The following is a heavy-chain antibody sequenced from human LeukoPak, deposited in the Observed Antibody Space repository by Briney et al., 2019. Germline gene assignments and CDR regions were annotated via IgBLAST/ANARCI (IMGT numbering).Heavy chain of an antibody. Sequence: SETLSLTCTVSGGSISAFYWSWIRQPAGKGLEWIGRIYTSGSTNYNPSLKSRVTMSVDTSKNQFSLKLSSVTAADTAVYYCAREGTGTTYRAMDYWGQGTLVTVSS. V-gene: IGHV4-4*07. D-gene: IGHD1-7*01. J-gene: IGHJ4*02. CDR2: IYTSGST. CDR3: AREGTGTTYRAMDY. CDR1: GGSISAFY.